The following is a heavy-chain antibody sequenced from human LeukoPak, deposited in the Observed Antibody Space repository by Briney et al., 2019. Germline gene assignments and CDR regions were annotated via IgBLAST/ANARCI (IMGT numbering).Heavy chain of an antibody. V-gene: IGHV3-23*01. J-gene: IGHJ4*02. CDR1: GSTLRSYD. CDR2: TSGSGVNS. CDR3: AKEYSGYDFDY. D-gene: IGHD5-12*01. Sequence: GSLRLSCAASGSTLRSYDMSWVRQAPGKGLEWVAATSGSGVNSYYADSVRGRFTISRDNSQNTLYLQMDSLRAEDTALYYCAKEYSGYDFDYWGQGTLVTVSS.